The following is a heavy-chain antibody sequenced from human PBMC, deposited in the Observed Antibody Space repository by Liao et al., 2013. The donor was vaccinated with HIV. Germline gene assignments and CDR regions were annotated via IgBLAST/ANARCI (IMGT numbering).Heavy chain of an antibody. J-gene: IGHJ2*01. CDR1: GGSISSYY. CDR3: ARDRGYYDSGGYSPYWYFDL. D-gene: IGHD3-22*01. Sequence: QVQLQESGPGLVKPSETLSLTCTVSGGSISSYYWSWIRQPPGKGLEWIGYIYYSGSTNYNPSLKSRVTISVDTSENQFSLKLSSVTAADTAVYYCARDRGYYDSGGYSPYWYFDLWGRGTLVTVSS. V-gene: IGHV4-59*01. CDR2: IYYSGST.